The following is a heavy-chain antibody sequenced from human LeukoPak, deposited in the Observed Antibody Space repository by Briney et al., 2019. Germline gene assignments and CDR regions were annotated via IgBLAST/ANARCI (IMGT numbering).Heavy chain of an antibody. Sequence: PSETLSLTCAVSGGSISSADFYWSWIRHHPGKGLEWIGFIYYSGSAYYNPSLKSRVSISVDTSKNQFSLTLNSVTAADTAVYYCARGSDYFDYWGQGTLVTVSS. CDR3: ARGSDYFDY. J-gene: IGHJ4*02. CDR1: GGSISSADFY. CDR2: IYYSGSA. V-gene: IGHV4-31*11.